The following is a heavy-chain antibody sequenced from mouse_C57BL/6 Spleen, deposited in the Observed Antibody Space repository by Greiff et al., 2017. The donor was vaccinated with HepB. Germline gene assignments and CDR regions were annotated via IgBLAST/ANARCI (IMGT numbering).Heavy chain of an antibody. CDR2: ISDGGSYT. Sequence: EVQLVESGGGLVKPGGSLKLSCAASGFTFSSYAMSWVRQTPEKRLEWVATISDGGSYTYYPDNVKGRFTISRDNAKNNLYLQMSHLKSEDTAMYYCASLTPVPFAYWGQGTLVTVSA. V-gene: IGHV5-4*01. CDR3: ASLTPVPFAY. J-gene: IGHJ3*01. CDR1: GFTFSSYA.